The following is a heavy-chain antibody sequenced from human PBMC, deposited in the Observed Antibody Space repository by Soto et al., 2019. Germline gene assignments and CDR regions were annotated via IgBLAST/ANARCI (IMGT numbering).Heavy chain of an antibody. CDR3: ASDYGGNGIFDY. D-gene: IGHD4-17*01. CDR2: IKSKTDGGTT. V-gene: IGHV3-15*07. Sequence: GGSLRLSCAASGFTFSNAWMNWVRQAPGKGLEWVGRIKSKTDGGTTDYAAPVKGRFTISRDNAKNSLYLQMNCLRAEDTAVYYCASDYGGNGIFDYWGQGT. CDR1: GFTFSNAW. J-gene: IGHJ4*02.